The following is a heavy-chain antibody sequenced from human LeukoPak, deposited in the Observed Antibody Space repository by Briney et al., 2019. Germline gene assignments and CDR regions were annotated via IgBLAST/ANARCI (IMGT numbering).Heavy chain of an antibody. J-gene: IGHJ4*02. CDR3: ARDSFETDIDY. Sequence: GGSLRLSCVASGFSFSRYWMSWVRQAPGKGLEWVANIKEDGSEQYYADSLKGRFTISRDNVKNSLYLHINSLRAEVTAVYYCARDSFETDIDYWGRGTLVTVSS. D-gene: IGHD1-14*01. CDR2: IKEDGSEQ. CDR1: GFSFSRYW. V-gene: IGHV3-7*01.